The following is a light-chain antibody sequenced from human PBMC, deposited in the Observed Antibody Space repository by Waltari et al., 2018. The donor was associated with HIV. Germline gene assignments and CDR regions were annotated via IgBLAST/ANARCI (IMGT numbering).Light chain of an antibody. CDR3: TSYTSNNTLM. J-gene: IGLJ3*02. CDR1: HSDVGGYNF. Sequence: QSALTQPASVSGSPGQSITISCTGTHSDVGGYNFVSWYQQHPGKAPNLMIYEVTNLPSGLSNRFSGSKSGNTASLTISGLQAEDEADYYCTSYTSNNTLMFGGGTKVTVL. V-gene: IGLV2-14*01. CDR2: EVT.